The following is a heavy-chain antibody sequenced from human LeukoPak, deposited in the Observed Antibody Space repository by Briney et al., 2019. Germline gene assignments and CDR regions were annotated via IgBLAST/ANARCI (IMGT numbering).Heavy chain of an antibody. CDR2: IYYSGST. D-gene: IGHD6-13*01. Sequence: SETLSLTCTVSGGSISSYYWSWIRQPPGKGLERIGYIYYSGSTNYNPSLKSRVTISVDTSKNQFSLKLSSVTAADTAVYYCARGGGYDAFDIWGQGTMVTVSS. J-gene: IGHJ3*02. CDR1: GGSISSYY. CDR3: ARGGGYDAFDI. V-gene: IGHV4-59*01.